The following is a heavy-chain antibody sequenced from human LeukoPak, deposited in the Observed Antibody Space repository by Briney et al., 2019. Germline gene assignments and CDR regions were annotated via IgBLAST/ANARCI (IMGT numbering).Heavy chain of an antibody. CDR3: ARDGNSSPSYYFDY. J-gene: IGHJ4*02. V-gene: IGHV4-4*07. CDR1: GGSISSYY. CDR2: IYTSGST. Sequence: SETLSLTCAVSGGSISSYYWSWIRQPAGKGLEWIGRIYTSGSTNYNPSLKSRVTMSVDTSKNQFSLKLSSVTAADTAVYYCARDGNSSPSYYFDYWGQGTLVTVSS. D-gene: IGHD3-22*01.